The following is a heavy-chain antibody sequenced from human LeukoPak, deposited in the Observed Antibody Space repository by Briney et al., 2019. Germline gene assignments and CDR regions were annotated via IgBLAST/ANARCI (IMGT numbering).Heavy chain of an antibody. D-gene: IGHD6-19*01. CDR2: ISGSGGST. Sequence: GGSLRLSCAASGFTFSSYAMSWVRQAPGKGLEWVSAISGSGGSTYYADSVKGRFTISRDNSKNSLFLQMNSLRGDDTAVYYCARERWQWLVQCMDVWGQGTTVTVSS. J-gene: IGHJ6*02. CDR1: GFTFSSYA. CDR3: ARERWQWLVQCMDV. V-gene: IGHV3-23*01.